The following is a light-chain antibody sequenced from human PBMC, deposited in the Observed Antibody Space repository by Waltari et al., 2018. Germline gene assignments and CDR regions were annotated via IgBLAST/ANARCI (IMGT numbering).Light chain of an antibody. CDR2: EVS. V-gene: IGKV2-40*01. J-gene: IGKJ1*01. CDR3: MQGIEYPPWT. CDR1: QSLLDSEDGNTY. Sequence: DIVMTQTPLSLPVTLGEPASISCRSSQSLLDSEDGNTYLDWYLQKPGQSPQLLIYEVSNRASGVPDRFSGSGSDTDFTLKISRVEAEDVWVYYCMQGIEYPPWTFGQGTKVEIK.